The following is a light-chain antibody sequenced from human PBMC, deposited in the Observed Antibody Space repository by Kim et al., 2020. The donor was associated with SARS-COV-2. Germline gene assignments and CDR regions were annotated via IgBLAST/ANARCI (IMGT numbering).Light chain of an antibody. CDR2: GAS. Sequence: ASVGDRVTITCRASHDIYTYLAWFQQKPAKVPKRLISGASRLQSGVPSRFSGSGSGAEFTLTISNLQPEDVATYYCLHHKDYPYTFGQGTKVDIK. CDR1: HDIYTY. V-gene: IGKV1-17*03. CDR3: LHHKDYPYT. J-gene: IGKJ1*01.